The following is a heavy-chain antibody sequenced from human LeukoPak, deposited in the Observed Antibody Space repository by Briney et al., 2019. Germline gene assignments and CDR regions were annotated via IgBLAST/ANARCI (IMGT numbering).Heavy chain of an antibody. CDR2: IYTSGST. Sequence: SETLSLTCTVSGGSVSSYYWSWIRQPAGKGLEWIGRIYTSGSTNYNPSLKSRVTISVDTSKNQFSLKLSSVTAADTAVYYCARSRERTNNWFDPWGQGTLVTVSS. D-gene: IGHD1-14*01. CDR1: GGSVSSYY. V-gene: IGHV4-4*07. J-gene: IGHJ5*02. CDR3: ARSRERTNNWFDP.